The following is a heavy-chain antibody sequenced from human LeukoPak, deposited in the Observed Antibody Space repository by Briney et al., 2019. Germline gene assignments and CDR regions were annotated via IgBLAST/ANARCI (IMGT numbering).Heavy chain of an antibody. CDR1: GFTVSSNY. V-gene: IGHV3-66*01. CDR2: IYSGGST. CDR3: ARVYGDYEPEYFQH. J-gene: IGHJ1*01. Sequence: GGSLRLSCAAFGFTVSSNYMSWVRQAPGKGLEWVSVIYSGGSTYYADSVKGRFTISRDNSKNTLYLQMNSLRAEDTAVYYCARVYGDYEPEYFQHWGQGTLVTVSS. D-gene: IGHD4-17*01.